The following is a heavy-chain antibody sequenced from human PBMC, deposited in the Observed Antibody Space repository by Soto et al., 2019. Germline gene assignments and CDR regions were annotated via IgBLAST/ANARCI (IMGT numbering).Heavy chain of an antibody. CDR2: ISGSGGST. V-gene: IGHV3-23*01. J-gene: IGHJ4*02. D-gene: IGHD4-4*01. CDR1: GFTFSSYA. CDR3: AKDLDDYSNSHFDY. Sequence: PGGSLRLSCAASGFTFSSYAMTWVRQAPGKGLEWVSAISGSGGSTYYADSVKGRFTISRDNSKNTLYLQMNSLRAEDTAVYYCAKDLDDYSNSHFDYWGQGTLVTVSS.